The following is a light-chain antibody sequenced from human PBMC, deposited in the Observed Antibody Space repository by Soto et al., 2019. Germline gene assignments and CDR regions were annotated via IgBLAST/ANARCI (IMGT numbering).Light chain of an antibody. J-gene: IGKJ4*01. V-gene: IGKV1-12*01. CDR2: TAS. Sequence: DIQMTQSPSSVSASVGDRVTITCRASQGVGTWLAWFQQKPGEAPRLLIYTASTLHSGVPSRFSGSRSETDLTLTITSLQPEDLATYYCQQGDSVPLSFGVGTKVEIK. CDR3: QQGDSVPLS. CDR1: QGVGTW.